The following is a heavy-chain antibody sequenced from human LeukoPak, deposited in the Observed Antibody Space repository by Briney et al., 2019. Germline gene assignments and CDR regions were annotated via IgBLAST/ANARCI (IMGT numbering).Heavy chain of an antibody. CDR2: ISGGGIST. CDR1: GFTFSSYA. V-gene: IGHV3-23*01. CDR3: AKGGAFSNYVRYFDY. D-gene: IGHD4-11*01. J-gene: IGHJ4*02. Sequence: GGSLRLSCAASGFTFSSYAMSWVRQAPGKGLEWVSAISGGGISTYYADSVKGRFTISRDNSKNSLYLQMNSLRAEDTAVYYCAKGGAFSNYVRYFDYWGQGTLVTVSS.